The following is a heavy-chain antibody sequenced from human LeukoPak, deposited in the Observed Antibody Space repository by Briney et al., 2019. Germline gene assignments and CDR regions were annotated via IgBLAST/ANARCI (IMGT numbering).Heavy chain of an antibody. CDR2: IKQDGSEK. Sequence: GGSLRLSCAASGFTFSSYWMSWVRQAPGKGLEWVANIKQDGSEKYYVDSVKGRFTVSRDNAKNSLYLQMNSLRAEDTAVYYCARDQTKRELLGGAFDYWGQGTLVTVSS. V-gene: IGHV3-7*01. J-gene: IGHJ4*02. CDR3: ARDQTKRELLGGAFDY. D-gene: IGHD1-26*01. CDR1: GFTFSSYW.